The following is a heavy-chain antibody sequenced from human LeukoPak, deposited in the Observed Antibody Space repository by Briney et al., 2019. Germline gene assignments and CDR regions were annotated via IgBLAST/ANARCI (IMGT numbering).Heavy chain of an antibody. CDR2: IYYSGST. Sequence: SETLSLTCTVSGGSISSYYWSWIRQPAGKGLEWIGYIYYSGSTYYNPSLKSRVTISVDTSKNQFSLKLSSVTAADTAVYYCARDWGSSSRYRYFDYWGRGTLVTVSS. V-gene: IGHV4-59*06. CDR3: ARDWGSSSRYRYFDY. CDR1: GGSISSYY. D-gene: IGHD6-13*01. J-gene: IGHJ4*02.